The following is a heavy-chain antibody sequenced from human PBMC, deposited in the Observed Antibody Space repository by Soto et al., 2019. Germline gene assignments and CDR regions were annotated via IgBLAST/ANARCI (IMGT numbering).Heavy chain of an antibody. J-gene: IGHJ6*02. CDR1: GYTFTGYY. Sequence: GASVKVSCKASGYTFTGYYMHWVRQAPGQGLEWMGWINPNSGGTNYAQKFQGWVTMTRDTSISTAYMELSRLRSDDTAVYYCARDNTGYSYGYDYYYGMDVWGQGTTVTSP. V-gene: IGHV1-2*04. D-gene: IGHD5-18*01. CDR3: ARDNTGYSYGYDYYYGMDV. CDR2: INPNSGGT.